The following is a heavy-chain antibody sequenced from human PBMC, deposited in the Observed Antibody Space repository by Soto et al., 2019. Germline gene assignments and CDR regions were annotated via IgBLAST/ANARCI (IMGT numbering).Heavy chain of an antibody. Sequence: QVQVVQSGDEVKKPGASVKVSCKASGYTFTNYGFSWVRQAPGQGLAWMGWISGYNGNTKYAEKFQGRVTMTTDTATSTAHGELRSLRSDAPAVYYCAGEGQAPYYYDGRDVWGQGAAVTVSS. V-gene: IGHV1-18*01. CDR2: ISGYNGNT. CDR1: GYTFTNYG. J-gene: IGHJ6*02. CDR3: AGEGQAPYYYDGRDV.